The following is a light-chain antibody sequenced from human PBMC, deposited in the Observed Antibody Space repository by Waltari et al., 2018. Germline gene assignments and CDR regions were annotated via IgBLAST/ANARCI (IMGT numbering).Light chain of an antibody. CDR3: SSYTSSSSYV. J-gene: IGLJ1*01. CDR2: EVT. V-gene: IGLV2-14*01. CDR1: SNDIGIYDY. Sequence: QSALTQPASVSGSPGQSITISCTGTSNDIGIYDYVSWYQQLPGKAPKLLIYEVTHRPSGVSNRFSASKSGNTASLTISGLQAEDEADYYCSSYTSSSSYVFGTGTQVNVL.